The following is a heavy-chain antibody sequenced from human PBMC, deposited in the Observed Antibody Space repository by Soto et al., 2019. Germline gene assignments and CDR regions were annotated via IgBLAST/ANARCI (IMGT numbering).Heavy chain of an antibody. CDR1: VYSFITHW. CDR2: IYPRDSDI. J-gene: IGHJ5*02. V-gene: IGHV5-51*01. D-gene: IGHD6-13*01. CDR3: ARSTGSSSWYEYNWFDP. Sequence: PGESLKISCQGSVYSFITHWIGWLRQMPGKGLEWLALIYPRDSDIRYSPSFQGQVTVSVDKSISTAYLQCSSLKASDTAIYYCARSTGSSSWYEYNWFDPWGQGTLVTVSS.